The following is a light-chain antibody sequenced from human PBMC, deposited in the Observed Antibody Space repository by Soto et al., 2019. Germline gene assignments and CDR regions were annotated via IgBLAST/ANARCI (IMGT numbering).Light chain of an antibody. V-gene: IGKV1-5*03. CDR3: QHYNSYSEA. J-gene: IGKJ1*01. CDR2: KAS. Sequence: DIQMTQSPSTLSGSVGDRVTITCRASQTISSWLAWYQQKPGKAPKLLIYKASTLKSGVPSRVGGSGSGTEFTLTISSLQPDDFATYYCQHYNSYSEAFGQGTKVDIK. CDR1: QTISSW.